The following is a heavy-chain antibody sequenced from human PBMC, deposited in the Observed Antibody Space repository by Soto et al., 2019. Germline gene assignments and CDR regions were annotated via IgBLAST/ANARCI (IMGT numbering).Heavy chain of an antibody. Sequence: SETLYLTCSVSGGSVSSDVYSWSWIRQPPGRELEWIGYPSYSGGANYNPSLESRVTISLDTSKNQFSLKLISVTAADTAMYYCARVVFWSGHYSGRKNYAMDVWGQGTTVTVSS. CDR1: GGSVSSDVYS. V-gene: IGHV4-61*08. CDR3: ARVVFWSGHYSGRKNYAMDV. CDR2: PSYSGGA. D-gene: IGHD3-3*01. J-gene: IGHJ6*02.